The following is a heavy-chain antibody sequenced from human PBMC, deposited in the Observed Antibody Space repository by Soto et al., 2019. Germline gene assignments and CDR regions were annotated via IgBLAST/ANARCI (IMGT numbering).Heavy chain of an antibody. Sequence: QLQLQESGPGLVKPSETLSLTCTVSGGSFSSITYYWGWIRQPPGKGLEWIGSMYSGGNTYYNPSLKSRVTGSVDTSKNHFSLKLTSVTAADTAMYYCARQPYDSTGYYYGAWGQGTLVTVSS. J-gene: IGHJ5*02. D-gene: IGHD3-22*01. CDR2: MYSGGNT. V-gene: IGHV4-39*01. CDR1: GGSFSSITYY. CDR3: ARQPYDSTGYYYGA.